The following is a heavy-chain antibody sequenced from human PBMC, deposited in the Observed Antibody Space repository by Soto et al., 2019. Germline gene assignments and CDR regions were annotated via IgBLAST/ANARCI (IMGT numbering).Heavy chain of an antibody. CDR1: GGSLNPYY. Sequence: QVQLQESGPGLVKTSETLSITCTVSGGSLNPYYWTRLRQPQGTELGWFGNVYHRGGTNDHPSLTSRVRMSVDTSKNQFSLRLSSVTAADTAVYYGARWNYYGWGRYGHDYWGQGTLVTVSS. D-gene: IGHD3-10*01. V-gene: IGHV4-59*13. CDR2: VYHRGGT. J-gene: IGHJ4*02. CDR3: ARWNYYGWGRYGHDY.